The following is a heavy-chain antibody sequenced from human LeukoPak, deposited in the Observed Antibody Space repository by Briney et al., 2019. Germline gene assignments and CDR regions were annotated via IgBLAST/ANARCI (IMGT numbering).Heavy chain of an antibody. CDR1: GYTFNGYY. D-gene: IGHD2-21*02. CDR3: ARGIFPPFCGGDCYSGYFDY. J-gene: IGHJ4*02. V-gene: IGHV1-2*02. CDR2: INPNSGDT. Sequence: ASVKVSCKASGYTFNGYYMHWVRQAPGQGLEWMGWINPNSGDTKNAQKFQGRVAMTRDTPISTAYIELSRLRSDDTAVYYCARGIFPPFCGGDCYSGYFDYWGQGTLVTVSS.